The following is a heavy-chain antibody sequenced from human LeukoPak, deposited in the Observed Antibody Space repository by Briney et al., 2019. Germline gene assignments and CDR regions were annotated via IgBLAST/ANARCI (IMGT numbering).Heavy chain of an antibody. CDR1: GGSFSGYY. V-gene: IGHV4-34*01. Sequence: PSETLSLTCAVYGGSFSGYYWSWIRQPPGKGLEWIGEINHSGSTNYNPSLKSRVTISVDTSKSQFSLKLTSVTAADTAVYYCARLYHDSRGYYWFDPWGQGTLVTVSS. D-gene: IGHD3-22*01. J-gene: IGHJ5*02. CDR2: INHSGST. CDR3: ARLYHDSRGYYWFDP.